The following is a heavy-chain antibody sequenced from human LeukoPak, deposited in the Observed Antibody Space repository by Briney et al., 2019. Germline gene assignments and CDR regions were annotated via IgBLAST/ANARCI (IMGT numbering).Heavy chain of an antibody. V-gene: IGHV4-39*07. Sequence: SETLSLTCTVSGDSISTSNSYWGWIRQPPGKGLEWIGSIYYSGNTYYNASLKSRVTISVDTSKNQFSLKLSSVTAADTAVYYCARFLRGATNALEIWGQGTMVTVSS. CDR1: GDSISTSNSY. D-gene: IGHD1-26*01. J-gene: IGHJ3*02. CDR3: ARFLRGATNALEI. CDR2: IYYSGNT.